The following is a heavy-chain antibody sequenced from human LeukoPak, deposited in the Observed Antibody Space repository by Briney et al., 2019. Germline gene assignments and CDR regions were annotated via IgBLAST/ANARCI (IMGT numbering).Heavy chain of an antibody. Sequence: SETLSLTCTVSGGSISSYYWSWIRQPPGKGLEWIGYIYYSGSTNYNPSLKSRVTISVDTSKNQFSLKLSSVTAADTAVYYCARGNEMAPSWFDPWGQGTLVTVSS. CDR2: IYYSGST. CDR3: ARGNEMAPSWFDP. V-gene: IGHV4-59*01. J-gene: IGHJ5*02. CDR1: GGSISSYY. D-gene: IGHD5-24*01.